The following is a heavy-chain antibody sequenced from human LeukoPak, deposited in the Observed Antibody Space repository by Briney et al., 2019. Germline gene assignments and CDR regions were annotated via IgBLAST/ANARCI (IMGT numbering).Heavy chain of an antibody. V-gene: IGHV3-21*01. CDR1: GFTFSSYS. D-gene: IGHD3-22*01. Sequence: KPGGSLRLSCAASGFTFSSYSMNWVRQAPGKGLEWVSSISSSSSYIYYADSVKGRFTISRDNAKNSLYLQMNSLRAEDTAVYYCARVGGSYYYDSSGCYHEGDAFDIWGQGTMVTVSS. CDR3: ARVGGSYYYDSSGCYHEGDAFDI. CDR2: ISSSSSYI. J-gene: IGHJ3*02.